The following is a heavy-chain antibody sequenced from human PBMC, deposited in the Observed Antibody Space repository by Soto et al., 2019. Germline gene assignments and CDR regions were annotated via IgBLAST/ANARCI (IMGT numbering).Heavy chain of an antibody. CDR1: GYTFTSYG. V-gene: IGHV1-18*01. J-gene: IGHJ4*02. CDR2: ISAYNGNT. CDR3: AIKITIFGVVITDY. Sequence: ASVKVSCKASGYTFTSYGISWVRQAPGQGLEWMGWISAYNGNTNYAQKLQGRVTMTTDTSTSTAYMELRSLRSDDTAVYYCAIKITIFGVVITDYWGQGSLVPVSS. D-gene: IGHD3-3*01.